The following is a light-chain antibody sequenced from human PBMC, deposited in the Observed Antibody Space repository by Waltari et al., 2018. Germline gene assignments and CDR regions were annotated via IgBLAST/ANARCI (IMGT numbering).Light chain of an antibody. Sequence: DLQMTQSPSSLSASVGDRVTISGRASENIRSYLRWYQQKPGIAPKLVIYAASTLQSGVPSRFSGSGSGTNFTLTITSLQAEDFATYFCQASYTTPYSFGQGTKVEIK. J-gene: IGKJ2*03. V-gene: IGKV1-39*01. CDR3: QASYTTPYS. CDR2: AAS. CDR1: ENIRSY.